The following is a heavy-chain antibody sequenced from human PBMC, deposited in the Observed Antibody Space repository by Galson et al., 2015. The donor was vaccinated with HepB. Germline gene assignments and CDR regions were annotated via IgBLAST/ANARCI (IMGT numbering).Heavy chain of an antibody. V-gene: IGHV3-23*01. Sequence: SLRLSCAASGFRFNMYTMTWVRQAPGQGLEWVSSISGGGEITYFADSVRDRFNIFRVNSQNTLHLQMNRLRAEDTAIYYCAKVAILGATPHYFDFLGQGTLVTVSS. D-gene: IGHD3-16*01. J-gene: IGHJ4*02. CDR2: ISGGGEIT. CDR1: GFRFNMYT. CDR3: AKVAILGATPHYFDF.